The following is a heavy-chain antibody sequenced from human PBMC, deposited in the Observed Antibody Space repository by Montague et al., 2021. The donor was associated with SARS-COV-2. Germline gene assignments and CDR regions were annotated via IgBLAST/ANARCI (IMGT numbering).Heavy chain of an antibody. Sequence: SETLSLTCTVSIGSISSYYWSWIRQPPGKGLEWIGNIYYSGSTNYNPSLKSRVTISVDTSKNQFSLKLSSVTAADTAVYYCARDIGGSTVTTGGFDYWGQGTLVTVSS. CDR1: IGSISSYY. J-gene: IGHJ4*02. V-gene: IGHV4-59*12. CDR2: IYYSGST. D-gene: IGHD4-17*01. CDR3: ARDIGGSTVTTGGFDY.